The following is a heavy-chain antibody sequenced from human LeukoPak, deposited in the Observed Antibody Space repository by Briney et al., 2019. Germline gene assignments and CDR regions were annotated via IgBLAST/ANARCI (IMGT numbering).Heavy chain of an antibody. V-gene: IGHV3-23*01. Sequence: GGSLRLSCAASGFTFSTSAMNWVRQAPGKGLEWVSAISGSGGRTDYADSVKGRFTISRDSSKNTLYLQMISLRAEDTAVYYCAKSGYNRFDYWGQGTLVTVSS. CDR1: GFTFSTSA. CDR2: ISGSGGRT. D-gene: IGHD5-24*01. J-gene: IGHJ4*02. CDR3: AKSGYNRFDY.